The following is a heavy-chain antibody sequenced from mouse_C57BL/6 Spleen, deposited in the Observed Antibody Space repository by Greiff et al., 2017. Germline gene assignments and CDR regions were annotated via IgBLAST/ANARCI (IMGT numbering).Heavy chain of an antibody. J-gene: IGHJ4*01. CDR3: ARRGPFIYYGYDGGYYAMDY. CDR2: IDPSDSET. CDR1: GYTFTSYW. Sequence: QVQLQQPGAELVRPGSSVKLSCKASGYTFTSYWMHWVKQRPIQGLEWIGNIDPSDSETHYNQKFKDKATLTVDKSSSTAYMQLSSLTSEDSAVYYCARRGPFIYYGYDGGYYAMDYWGQGTSVTVSS. D-gene: IGHD2-2*01. V-gene: IGHV1-52*01.